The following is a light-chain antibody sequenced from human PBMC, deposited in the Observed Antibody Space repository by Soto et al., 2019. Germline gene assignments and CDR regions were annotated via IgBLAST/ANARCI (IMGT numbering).Light chain of an antibody. CDR2: KIS. Sequence: DIVMTQTPLSSPVTLGQPASISCRSSQSLVHSDGNTYLSWLQQRPGQPPRLLLYKISNRFSGVPDRFSGSGAGTDFTLTISSLQPEDFATYYCQQSYSTWTFGQGTKVDI. V-gene: IGKV2-24*01. CDR1: QSLVHSDGNTY. CDR3: QQSYSTWT. J-gene: IGKJ1*01.